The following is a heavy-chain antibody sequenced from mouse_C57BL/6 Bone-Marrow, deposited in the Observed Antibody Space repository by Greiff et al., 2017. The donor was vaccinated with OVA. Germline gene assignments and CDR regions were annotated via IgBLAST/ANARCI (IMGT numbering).Heavy chain of an antibody. D-gene: IGHD1-1*01. CDR2: INPGSGGT. Sequence: QVQLQQSGAELVRPGTSVTVSCKASGYAFTNYLIEWVKQRPGQGLEWIGVINPGSGGTNYNEKFKGKATLTADKSSSTAYMQLSSLTSEDSAVYYCARTYYYGSSYEDYWGQGTTLTVSS. V-gene: IGHV1-54*01. J-gene: IGHJ2*01. CDR1: GYAFTNYL. CDR3: ARTYYYGSSYEDY.